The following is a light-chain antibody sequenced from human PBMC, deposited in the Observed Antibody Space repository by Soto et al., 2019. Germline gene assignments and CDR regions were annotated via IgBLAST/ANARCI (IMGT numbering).Light chain of an antibody. Sequence: DVQITQSPSSLSASVGDRVTITCRASQSIVTYLNWYLQKPGKAPKLLIYAASNLQSGVPSRFSGSGSGTDFTLTISSLQPEDFATYYCQQSYSTPPLTFGGGTKVDIK. J-gene: IGKJ4*01. CDR3: QQSYSTPPLT. V-gene: IGKV1-39*01. CDR1: QSIVTY. CDR2: AAS.